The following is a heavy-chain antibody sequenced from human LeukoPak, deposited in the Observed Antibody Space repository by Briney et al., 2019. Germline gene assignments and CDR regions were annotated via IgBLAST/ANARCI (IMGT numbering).Heavy chain of an antibody. V-gene: IGHV3-23*01. Sequence: GGSLRLSCATSGFTFSSYAMNWVRKAPGRGLEWVSVISDSGIGTYYTDSVKGRFTISRDNSKNTLYLQMNSLRAEDTAVYYCAKGLCSSTSCPQKDWGQGTLVTVSS. CDR3: AKGLCSSTSCPQKD. D-gene: IGHD2-2*01. CDR1: GFTFSSYA. J-gene: IGHJ4*02. CDR2: ISDSGIGT.